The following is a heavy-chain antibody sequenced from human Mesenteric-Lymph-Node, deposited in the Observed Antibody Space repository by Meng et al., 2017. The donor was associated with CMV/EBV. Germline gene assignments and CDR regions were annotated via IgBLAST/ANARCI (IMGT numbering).Heavy chain of an antibody. CDR2: ILYDGGTK. J-gene: IGHJ5*01. CDR1: GFTFSSYD. CDR3: ARQPPGGPYDS. V-gene: IGHV3-30-3*01. D-gene: IGHD4-23*01. Sequence: GESLKISCAASGFTFSSYDMHWLRQAPGKGLEWVAVILYDGGTKYYADSVKGRFTGSRDNSKNTLYLQMDSLRAEDTAVYYCARQPPGGPYDSWGQGTLVTVSS.